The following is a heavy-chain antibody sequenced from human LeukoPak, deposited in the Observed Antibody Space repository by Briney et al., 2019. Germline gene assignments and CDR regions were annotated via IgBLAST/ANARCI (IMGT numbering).Heavy chain of an antibody. D-gene: IGHD3-9*01. CDR1: GFTFSSYG. Sequence: PGGSVRLSCEASGFTFSSYGMHWVRQAPGKGLEWVAVISYDGSNKYYADSVKGRFTISRDNSKNTLYLQMNSLRAEDTAVYYCAKDPRGYYKGFDIWGQGTMVTVSS. V-gene: IGHV3-30*18. CDR3: AKDPRGYYKGFDI. J-gene: IGHJ3*02. CDR2: ISYDGSNK.